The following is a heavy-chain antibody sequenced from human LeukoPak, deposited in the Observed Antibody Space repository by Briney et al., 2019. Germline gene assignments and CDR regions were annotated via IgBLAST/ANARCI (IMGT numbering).Heavy chain of an antibody. V-gene: IGHV3-48*04. J-gene: IGHJ4*02. CDR3: ARDFLEDTQ. CDR1: GFTFSSYK. CDR2: ISSSGSVR. Sequence: GGSLRLSCVASGFTFSSYKMNWVGEAPGKGGEGLSYISSSGSVRHYADSGKGRFTISRDNAKVSLYLEMSSLRGEDRAVCYSARDFLEDTQWGQGNLVTVSS. D-gene: IGHD2-15*01.